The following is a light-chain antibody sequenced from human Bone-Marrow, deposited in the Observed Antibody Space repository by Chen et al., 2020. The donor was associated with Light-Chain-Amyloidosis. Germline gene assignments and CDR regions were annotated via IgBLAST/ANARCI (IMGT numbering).Light chain of an antibody. Sequence: SYVLTPPSSVSVAPGQTATIACGGNNIGSTSVHWYQQTPGQAPLLVVYDDSDRPSGIPERLSGSNSGNTATLTISRVEAGDEADYYCQVWDRSSDRPVFGGRTKLTVL. V-gene: IGLV3-21*02. CDR2: DDS. CDR1: NIGSTS. J-gene: IGLJ3*02. CDR3: QVWDRSSDRPV.